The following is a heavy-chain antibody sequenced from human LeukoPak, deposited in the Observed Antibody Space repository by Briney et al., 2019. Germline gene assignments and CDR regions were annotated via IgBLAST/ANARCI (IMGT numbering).Heavy chain of an antibody. V-gene: IGHV4-38-2*02. CDR2: IYHSGST. CDR3: ARAPNYYDSSGYYYYFHY. J-gene: IGHJ4*02. Sequence: SETLSLTCTVAGYSISSGYFWGWIRQPPGKGLEWIGSIYHSGSTYYNPSLKSRVTISVDTSKNQFSLKLSSVTAADTAVYYCARAPNYYDSSGYYYYFHYWGQGTLVTVSS. D-gene: IGHD3-22*01. CDR1: GYSISSGYF.